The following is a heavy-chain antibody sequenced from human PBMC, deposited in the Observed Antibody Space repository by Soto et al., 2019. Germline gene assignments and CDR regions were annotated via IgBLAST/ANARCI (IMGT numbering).Heavy chain of an antibody. Sequence: QVQLVESGGGVVKPGRSLRLSCAASGFTFSSYGMHWVRQAPGKGLEWVAVISYDGSNKYYADSVKGRFTISRDNSKNTLYLQMNSLRAEDTAVYYCAKWSPAHDAFDIWGQGTMVTVSS. CDR1: GFTFSSYG. J-gene: IGHJ3*02. CDR3: AKWSPAHDAFDI. V-gene: IGHV3-30*18. CDR2: ISYDGSNK.